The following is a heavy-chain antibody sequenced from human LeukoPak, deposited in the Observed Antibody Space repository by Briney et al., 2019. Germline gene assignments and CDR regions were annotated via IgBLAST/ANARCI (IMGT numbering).Heavy chain of an antibody. D-gene: IGHD3-9*01. CDR3: ARGDVGYDILRGHYYYYGMDV. CDR1: GFSFSSYS. V-gene: IGHV3-48*02. CDR2: INGGGDST. J-gene: IGHJ6*02. Sequence: PGGSLRLSCAASGFSFSSYSINWVRQAPGKGLEWVSFINGGGDSTYYADSVKGRFTISRENAKSSLHLQMNSLRDEYTAVYYCARGDVGYDILRGHYYYYGMDVWGQGTTVTVSS.